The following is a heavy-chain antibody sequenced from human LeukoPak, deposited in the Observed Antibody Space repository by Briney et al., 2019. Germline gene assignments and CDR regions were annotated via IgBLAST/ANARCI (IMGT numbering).Heavy chain of an antibody. V-gene: IGHV3-48*04. Sequence: GGSLRLSCAASGFTFSSYSMNWVRQAPGKGLEWVSYISSSGNTIDYADSVKGRFTISRDNAKNSLYLQMVSLRAEDTAVYYCARLRGYSCGYGDYWGQGTLVTVSS. D-gene: IGHD5-18*01. J-gene: IGHJ4*02. CDR3: ARLRGYSCGYGDY. CDR2: ISSSGNTI. CDR1: GFTFSSYS.